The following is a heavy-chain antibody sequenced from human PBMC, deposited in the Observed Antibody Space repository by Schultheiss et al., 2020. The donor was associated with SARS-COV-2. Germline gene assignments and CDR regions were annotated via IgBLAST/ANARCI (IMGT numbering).Heavy chain of an antibody. V-gene: IGHV4-59*02. CDR2: IYTSGST. J-gene: IGHJ4*02. Sequence: ESLKISCAASGFTVSSNYMSWVRQAPGKGLEWIGRIYTSGSTNYNPSLKSRVTISVDTSKNQFSLKLSSVTAADTAVYYCAREGPLVQIDYWGQGTLVTVSS. D-gene: IGHD6-6*01. CDR3: AREGPLVQIDY. CDR1: GFTVSSNY.